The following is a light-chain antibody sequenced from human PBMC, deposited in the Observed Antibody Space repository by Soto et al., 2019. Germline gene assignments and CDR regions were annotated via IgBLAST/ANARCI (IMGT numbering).Light chain of an antibody. CDR1: SSNIGAGYD. CDR2: GNS. Sequence: SVLTQPPPVSGAPGQRVTISCTGSSSNIGAGYDVHWYQQLPGTAPKLLIYGNSNRPSGVPDRFSGSKSGTSAPLAITGLQAEDEADYYCQSYDSSLSGFYVFGTGTKVTVL. CDR3: QSYDSSLSGFYV. J-gene: IGLJ1*01. V-gene: IGLV1-40*01.